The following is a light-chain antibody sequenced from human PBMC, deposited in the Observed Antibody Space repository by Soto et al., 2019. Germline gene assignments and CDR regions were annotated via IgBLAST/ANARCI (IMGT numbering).Light chain of an antibody. Sequence: EVVLTQSPATLSLSPGKSATLSCRASQSVSVNFAWYQQKPGQAPRPLIYSASDMAPGIPARFSGRGSGTYFTLAICSLQPEDVAVDYCQDRNRWPRGTLGGGSKVEIK. CDR2: SAS. CDR1: QSVSVN. J-gene: IGKJ4*01. CDR3: QDRNRWPRGT. V-gene: IGKV3-11*01.